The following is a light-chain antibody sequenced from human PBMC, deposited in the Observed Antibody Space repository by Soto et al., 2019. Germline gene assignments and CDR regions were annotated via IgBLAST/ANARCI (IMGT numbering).Light chain of an antibody. CDR1: QSISSY. CDR3: LQHYSYPWT. V-gene: IGKV1-39*01. J-gene: IGKJ1*01. Sequence: DIQMTQSPSSLSASVGDRVNITCRASQSISSYLNWYQQKPGKAPKLLVYAASRLQSGVPSRFSGTGSGTDFTLTISSLQPEDFATYSCLQHYSYPWTFGQGTKVEVK. CDR2: AAS.